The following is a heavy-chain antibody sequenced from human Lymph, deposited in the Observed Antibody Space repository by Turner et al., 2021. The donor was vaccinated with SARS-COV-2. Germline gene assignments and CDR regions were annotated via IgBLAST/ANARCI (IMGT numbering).Heavy chain of an antibody. J-gene: IGHJ4*02. CDR2: IYWDDNN. CDR3: AHTMAVAGTVDFDY. V-gene: IGHV2-5*02. Sequence: QITLKESGPTLVKPTQTPTLTCTFSGFSLSTGGVGVGWIRQPPGKALAWLSLIYWDDNNRYSPSLKSRLTITKDTSKNQVILTMTNMDPIDTATYYCAHTMAVAGTVDFDYWGQGTLVTVSS. D-gene: IGHD6-19*01. CDR1: GFSLSTGGVG.